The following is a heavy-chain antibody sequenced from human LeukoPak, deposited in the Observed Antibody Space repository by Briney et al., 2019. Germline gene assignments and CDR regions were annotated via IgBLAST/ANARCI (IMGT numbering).Heavy chain of an antibody. Sequence: SETLSLTCTVSGGSISSGSYYWSWIRQPAGKGLEWIGRIHTNTNTIYNPSLKSRVTISVDTSKNQFSLKLSSVTAADTAVYYCARTTYYYDSSGYYYWGVFDYWGQGTLVTVSS. J-gene: IGHJ4*02. CDR2: IHTNTNT. CDR1: GGSISSGSYY. CDR3: ARTTYYYDSSGYYYWGVFDY. D-gene: IGHD3-22*01. V-gene: IGHV4-61*02.